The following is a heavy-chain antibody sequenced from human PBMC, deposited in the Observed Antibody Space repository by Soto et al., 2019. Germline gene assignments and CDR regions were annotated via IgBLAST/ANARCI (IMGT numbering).Heavy chain of an antibody. Sequence: QVQVVESGGGVVQPGRSLRLSCVASGFTFSSFGMHWVRQAPGKGLEWVSLIWYDGSKKSYGDSVKGRFTISRDNSRNTVYLQRNSLRADDTAVYYCARDASYYSLWSGYYPSRNGMDVWGQGTTVTGSS. D-gene: IGHD3-3*01. CDR1: GFTFSSFG. J-gene: IGHJ6*02. V-gene: IGHV3-33*01. CDR3: ARDASYYSLWSGYYPSRNGMDV. CDR2: IWYDGSKK.